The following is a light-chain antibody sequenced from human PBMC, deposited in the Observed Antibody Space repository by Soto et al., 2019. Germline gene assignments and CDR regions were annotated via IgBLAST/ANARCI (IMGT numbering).Light chain of an antibody. Sequence: EIVMTQSPATLSVSPGERATLSCRASQSVSNNLAWYQQKPGQAPRLLIYGAFTRATGFPARFSGSGSGTEFTLTINSLQSEDFAVYYCQQYNNWPPTFGQGTKVEIK. CDR2: GAF. CDR1: QSVSNN. CDR3: QQYNNWPPT. V-gene: IGKV3-15*01. J-gene: IGKJ1*01.